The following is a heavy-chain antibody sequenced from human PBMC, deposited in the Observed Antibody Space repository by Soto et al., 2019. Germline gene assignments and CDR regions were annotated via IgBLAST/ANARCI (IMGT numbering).Heavy chain of an antibody. CDR3: ARVRDYDFWSGYYSQNWFDP. Sequence: PSETLSLTCAVYGGSISSGDYYWSWIRQPPGKGLEWIGYIYYSGSTYYNPSLKSRVTISVDTSKNQFSLKLSSVTAADTAVYYCARVRDYDFWSGYYSQNWFDPWGQGTLVTVSS. V-gene: IGHV4-30-4*01. J-gene: IGHJ5*02. CDR1: GGSISSGDYY. D-gene: IGHD3-3*01. CDR2: IYYSGST.